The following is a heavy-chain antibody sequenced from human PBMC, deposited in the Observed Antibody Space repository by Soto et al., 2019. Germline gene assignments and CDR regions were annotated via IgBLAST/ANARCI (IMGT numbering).Heavy chain of an antibody. CDR3: ARQRAEITIFGVVINSYGMDV. CDR1: GGSISSSSYY. Sequence: XGTLSLTCTVSGGSISSSSYYWGWIRQPPGKGLEWIGSIYYSGSTYYNPSLKSRVTISVDTSKNRFSLKLSSVTAADTAVYYCARQRAEITIFGVVINSYGMDVWGQGTTVTVSS. CDR2: IYYSGST. V-gene: IGHV4-39*01. D-gene: IGHD3-3*01. J-gene: IGHJ6*02.